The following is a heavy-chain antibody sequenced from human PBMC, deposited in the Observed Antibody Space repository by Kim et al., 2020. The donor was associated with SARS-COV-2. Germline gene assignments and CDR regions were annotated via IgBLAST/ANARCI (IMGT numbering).Heavy chain of an antibody. CDR1: GFTFSSYS. Sequence: GGSLRLSCAASGFTFSSYSMNWVRQAPGKGLEWVSSISSSSSYIYYADSAKGRFTISRDNAKNSLYLQMNSLRAADTAVYYCARVVNYGMDVWGQGTTVTVSS. J-gene: IGHJ6*02. CDR3: ARVVNYGMDV. D-gene: IGHD2-2*01. CDR2: ISSSSSYI. V-gene: IGHV3-21*01.